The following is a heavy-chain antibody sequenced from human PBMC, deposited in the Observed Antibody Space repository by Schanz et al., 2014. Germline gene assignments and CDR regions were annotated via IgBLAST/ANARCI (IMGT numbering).Heavy chain of an antibody. J-gene: IGHJ4*02. D-gene: IGHD4-17*01. CDR3: ARPRFDYGEVDY. Sequence: QAQLMKSGGGVVQPGTSLILSCSVSGFSLNTYGIHWFRQPAGKGLEWVAVIWNNGVTKYYADSVRGRFTISRDRFQNTLYLRMSSLRAEDTAVYYCARPRFDYGEVDYWGQGTLVTVSS. V-gene: IGHV3-33*01. CDR1: GFSLNTYG. CDR2: IWNNGVTK.